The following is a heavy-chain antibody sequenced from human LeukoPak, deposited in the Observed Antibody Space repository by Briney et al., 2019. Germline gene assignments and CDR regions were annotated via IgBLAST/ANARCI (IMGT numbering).Heavy chain of an antibody. CDR2: VYYSGVT. D-gene: IGHD2-15*01. CDR3: ARDRVDYYYYYMDV. CDR1: GGSIKSSLYY. J-gene: IGHJ6*03. Sequence: SETLSLTCTVSGGSIKSSLYYWGWIRQSPGTGLEWIGTVYYSGVTYYSPSLKSRVTISVDTSKNQFSLKLSSVTAADTAVYYCARDRVDYYYYYMDVWGKGTTVTVSS. V-gene: IGHV4-39*02.